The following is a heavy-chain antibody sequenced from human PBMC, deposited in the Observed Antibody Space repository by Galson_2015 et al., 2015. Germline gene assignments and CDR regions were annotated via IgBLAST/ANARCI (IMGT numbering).Heavy chain of an antibody. Sequence: LSFTCAVSGGSISSSNWWSWVRQPPGKGLEWIGEIYHSGSTNYNPSLKSRVTISVDKSKNQFSLKLSSVTAADTAVYYCARTKYNWNDGGGKNWFDPWGQGTLVTVSS. D-gene: IGHD1-20*01. CDR2: IYHSGST. CDR3: ARTKYNWNDGGGKNWFDP. J-gene: IGHJ5*02. CDR1: GGSISSSNW. V-gene: IGHV4-4*02.